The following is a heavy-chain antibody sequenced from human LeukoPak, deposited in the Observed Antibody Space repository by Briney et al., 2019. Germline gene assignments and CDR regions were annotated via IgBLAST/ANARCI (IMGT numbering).Heavy chain of an antibody. D-gene: IGHD2-15*01. CDR2: INHSGST. CDR1: GGSFSGYY. J-gene: IGHJ4*02. V-gene: IGHV4-34*01. Sequence: SETLSLTCAVYGGSFSGYYWSWIRQPPGKGLEWIGEINHSGSTNYNPSLKSRVTISVDTSKNQFSLKLSSVTAADTAVYYCARASASSYFPFDYWGQGTLVTVSP. CDR3: ARASASSYFPFDY.